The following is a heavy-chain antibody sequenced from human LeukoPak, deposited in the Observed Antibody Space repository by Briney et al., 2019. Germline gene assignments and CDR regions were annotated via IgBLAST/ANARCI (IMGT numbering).Heavy chain of an antibody. CDR3: ARGVYRRRITIFGVAPNAYYYYMDV. D-gene: IGHD3-3*01. Sequence: SETLSLTCAVYGGSFSGYYWSWIRQPPGKGLEWIGEINHSGSTNYNPSLKSRVTISVDTSKNQFSLKLSSVTAADTAVYYCARGVYRRRITIFGVAPNAYYYYMDVWGKGTTVTVSS. V-gene: IGHV4-34*01. CDR2: INHSGST. CDR1: GGSFSGYY. J-gene: IGHJ6*03.